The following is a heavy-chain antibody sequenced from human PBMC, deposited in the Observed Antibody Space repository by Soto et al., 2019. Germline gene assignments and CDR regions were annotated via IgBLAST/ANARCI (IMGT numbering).Heavy chain of an antibody. CDR1: GFTFSSYS. D-gene: IGHD1-1*01. V-gene: IGHV3-21*01. CDR2: ISSSSSYI. Sequence: EVQLVESGGGLVKPGGSLRLSCAASGFTFSSYSMNWVRQAPGKGLEWVSSISSSSSYIYYADSVKGRFTISRDNAKNSLYLQMNSLRAEDTAVYYCARDFEPYKGDYYYYYGMDVWGQGTTVTVSS. J-gene: IGHJ6*02. CDR3: ARDFEPYKGDYYYYYGMDV.